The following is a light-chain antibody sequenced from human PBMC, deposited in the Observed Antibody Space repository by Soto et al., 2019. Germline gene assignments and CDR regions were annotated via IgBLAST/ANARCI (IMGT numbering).Light chain of an antibody. Sequence: DIQMTQSPSTVSASVGDRVTITCRASQTVYSWLAWYQQKPGKAPKLLISEASTLQSGVPSRFAGSGSGTEFTLAISRLQPDDFATYYCQQYSSYSPYTVGQGTKVDIK. V-gene: IGKV1-5*03. CDR2: EAS. J-gene: IGKJ2*01. CDR3: QQYSSYSPYT. CDR1: QTVYSW.